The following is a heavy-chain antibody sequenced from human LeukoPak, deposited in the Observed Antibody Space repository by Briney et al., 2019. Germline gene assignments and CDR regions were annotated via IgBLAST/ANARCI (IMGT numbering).Heavy chain of an antibody. CDR3: ARGPIQLWIHNAMDV. V-gene: IGHV3-49*04. Sequence: PGRSLRLSCTGSGFTFGDHAMSWVRQAPGKGLEWVGFIRSKAYRGTTESAASVKGRFTISRDDSASIAYLQMNSLRTEDTAVYYCARGPIQLWIHNAMDVWGQGTTVTVSS. D-gene: IGHD5-18*01. CDR1: GFTFGDHA. CDR2: IRSKAYRGTT. J-gene: IGHJ6*02.